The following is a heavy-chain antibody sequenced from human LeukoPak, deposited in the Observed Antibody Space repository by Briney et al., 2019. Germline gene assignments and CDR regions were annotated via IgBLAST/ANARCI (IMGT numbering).Heavy chain of an antibody. D-gene: IGHD2-15*01. CDR2: IIPIFGTA. V-gene: IGHV1-69*13. J-gene: IGHJ4*02. CDR3: AALVAATLGDDY. CDR1: GGTFSSYA. Sequence: SVKVSCKASGGTFSSYAISWVRQAPGQGLEWMGGIIPIFGTANYAQKFQGRVTITADESTSTAYMELSSLRSEATAVYYCAALVAATLGDDYWGQGTLVTVSS.